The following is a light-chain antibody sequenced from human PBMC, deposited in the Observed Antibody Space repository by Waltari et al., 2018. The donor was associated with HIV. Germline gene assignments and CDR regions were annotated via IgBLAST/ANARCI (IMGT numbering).Light chain of an antibody. J-gene: IGLJ2*01. V-gene: IGLV2-8*01. Sequence: QSALTQPPSASGSPGQSVTISCTGTSSDVGGYNYVSWYQQHPGKAPKLMIYEVSKRPSGAPDRCSGSGSGNTASLTVSGLQAEDEADYYCSSYTGSDNLVFGGGTKLTVL. CDR1: SSDVGGYNY. CDR3: SSYTGSDNLV. CDR2: EVS.